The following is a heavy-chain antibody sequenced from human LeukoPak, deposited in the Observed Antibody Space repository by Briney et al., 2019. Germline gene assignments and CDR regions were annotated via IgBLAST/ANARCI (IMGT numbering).Heavy chain of an antibody. J-gene: IGHJ6*02. D-gene: IGHD2-2*01. Sequence: ASVKVSCKASGYTFTSYAMHWVRQAPGQRLEWMGWINAGNGNTKYSQKFQGRVTITGDTSASTAYMELSSLRSEDTAVYYCARGYCSSTSCYMDVWGQGTTVT. V-gene: IGHV1-3*01. CDR2: INAGNGNT. CDR1: GYTFTSYA. CDR3: ARGYCSSTSCYMDV.